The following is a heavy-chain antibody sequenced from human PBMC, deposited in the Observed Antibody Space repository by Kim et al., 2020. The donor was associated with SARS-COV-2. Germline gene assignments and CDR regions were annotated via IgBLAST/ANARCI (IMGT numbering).Heavy chain of an antibody. Sequence: VKGRFTISRDNAKNSLYLQMNSLRAEDTAVYYCASPTRPHSSSWQLYFDYWGQGTLVTVSS. CDR3: ASPTRPHSSSWQLYFDY. V-gene: IGHV3-11*06. D-gene: IGHD6-13*01. J-gene: IGHJ4*02.